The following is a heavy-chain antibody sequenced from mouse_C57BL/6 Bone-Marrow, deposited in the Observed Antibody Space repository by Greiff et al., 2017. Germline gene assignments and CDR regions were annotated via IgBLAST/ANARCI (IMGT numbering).Heavy chain of an antibody. Sequence: ESGPGLVKPSQSLSLTCSVTGYSITSGYYWNWIRQFPGNKLEWMGYISYDGSNNYNPSLKNRISITRDTSKNQFFLKLNSVTTEDTATYYCAREGGLLALFAYWGQGTLVTVSA. CDR1: GYSITSGYY. D-gene: IGHD3-1*01. J-gene: IGHJ3*01. CDR2: ISYDGSN. V-gene: IGHV3-6*01. CDR3: AREGGLLALFAY.